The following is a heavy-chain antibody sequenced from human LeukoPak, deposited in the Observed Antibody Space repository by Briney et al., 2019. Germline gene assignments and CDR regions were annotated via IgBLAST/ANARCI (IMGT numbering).Heavy chain of an antibody. V-gene: IGHV3-11*01. CDR3: AKDLSTVTTHDYYGMDV. CDR2: ISSSGSTI. J-gene: IGHJ6*02. D-gene: IGHD4-17*01. CDR1: GFTSSDYY. Sequence: GGSLRLSCAASGFTSSDYYMSWIRQAPGKGLEWVSYISSSGSTIYYADSVKGRFTISRDNSKNTLYLQMNSLRAEDTAVYYCAKDLSTVTTHDYYGMDVWGQGTTVTVSS.